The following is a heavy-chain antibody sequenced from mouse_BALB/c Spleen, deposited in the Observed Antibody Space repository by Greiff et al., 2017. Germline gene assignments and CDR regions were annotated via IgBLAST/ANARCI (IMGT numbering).Heavy chain of an antibody. D-gene: IGHD2-3*01. Sequence: EVQLQQSGPELVKPGASVKISCKASGYTFTDYNMHWVKQSHGKSLEWIGYIYPYNGGTGYNQKFKSKATLTVDNSSSTAYMELRSLTSEDSAVYYCARTIYDGPAWFAYWGQGTLVTVSA. J-gene: IGHJ3*01. CDR2: IYPYNGGT. V-gene: IGHV1S29*02. CDR3: ARTIYDGPAWFAY. CDR1: GYTFTDYN.